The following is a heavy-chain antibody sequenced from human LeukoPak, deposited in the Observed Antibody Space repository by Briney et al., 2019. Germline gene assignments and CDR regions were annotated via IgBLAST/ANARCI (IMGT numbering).Heavy chain of an antibody. D-gene: IGHD3-22*01. V-gene: IGHV4-61*02. Sequence: SETLSLTCTVSGGSISSGSYYWSWIRQPAGKGLEWIGRIYTSGSTNYNPSLKSRVTISVDTSKNQFSLKLSSVTAAVTAVYYCAREGYYYDSSGYYYAFDYWGQGTLVTVSS. CDR3: AREGYYYDSSGYYYAFDY. CDR1: GGSISSGSYY. CDR2: IYTSGST. J-gene: IGHJ4*02.